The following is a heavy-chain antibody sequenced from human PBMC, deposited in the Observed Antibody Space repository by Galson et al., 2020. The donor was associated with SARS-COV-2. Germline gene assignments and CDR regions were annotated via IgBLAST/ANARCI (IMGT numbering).Heavy chain of an antibody. J-gene: IGHJ4*02. CDR3: ARVRRSGTPDY. D-gene: IGHD2-15*01. CDR1: GDSVNSGSYY. Sequence: SENLSLTCAVSGDSVNSGSYYWSWIRQPPGKGLEWLGYVYFSGSTSYNPSLKSRVTVSVDTSGNQFSLRLSSVTAADTAVYYCARVRRSGTPDYWGQGILVTVSS. V-gene: IGHV4-61*01. CDR2: VYFSGST.